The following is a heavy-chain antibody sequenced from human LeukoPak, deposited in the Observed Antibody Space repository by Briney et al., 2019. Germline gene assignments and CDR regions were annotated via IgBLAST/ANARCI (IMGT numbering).Heavy chain of an antibody. Sequence: SGTLSLTCTVSGGSISSGDYYWSWIRQPPGKGLEWIGYIYYSGSTYYNPSLKSRVTTSVDRSKNQFSLKLSSVTAADTAVYYCARVTSGSYFDYWGQGTLVTVSS. CDR2: IYYSGST. D-gene: IGHD1-26*01. V-gene: IGHV4-30-4*01. J-gene: IGHJ4*02. CDR3: ARVTSGSYFDY. CDR1: GGSISSGDYY.